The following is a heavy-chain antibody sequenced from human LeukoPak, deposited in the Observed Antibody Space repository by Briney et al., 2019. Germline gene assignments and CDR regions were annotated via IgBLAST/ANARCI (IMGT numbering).Heavy chain of an antibody. V-gene: IGHV1-18*01. CDR1: GYTFTSYG. CDR2: ISAYNGNT. D-gene: IGHD6-13*01. J-gene: IGHJ4*02. CDR3: ARSGFISAAAGTGDY. Sequence: ASVKVSCKASGYTFTSYGISWVRQAPGQGLEWMGWISAYNGNTNYVQKLQGRVTMTTDTSTSTAYMELRSLRSDDTAVYYCARSGFISAAAGTGDYWGQGTLVTVSS.